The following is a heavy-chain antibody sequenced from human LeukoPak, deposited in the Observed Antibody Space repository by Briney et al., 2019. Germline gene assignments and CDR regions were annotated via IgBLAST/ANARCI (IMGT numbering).Heavy chain of an antibody. J-gene: IGHJ4*02. V-gene: IGHV1-46*01. CDR3: AGGGGAYCGGDCYGVFHL. CDR1: GYTFTSYY. Sequence: ASVKVSCKASGYTFTSYYMHWVRQAPGQGLEWMGIFNPSGGSTSYAQKFQGRVTMTRDMSTSTVYMELSSLRSEDTAVYYCAGGGGAYCGGDCYGVFHLWGQGTLVTVSS. CDR2: FNPSGGST. D-gene: IGHD2-21*02.